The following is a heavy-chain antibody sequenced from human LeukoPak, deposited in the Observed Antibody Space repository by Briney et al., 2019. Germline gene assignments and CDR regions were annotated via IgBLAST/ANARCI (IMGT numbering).Heavy chain of an antibody. Sequence: ASVKVSCKVSGYTLTELSMHWVRQAPGKGLEWMGGFDPEDGETIYAQKFQGRVTMTEDTSTDTAYMELSSLRSEDTAVYYCATDRLGFRYYYYGMDVWGQGTTVTVSS. CDR2: FDPEDGET. CDR3: ATDRLGFRYYYYGMDV. CDR1: GYTLTELS. V-gene: IGHV1-24*01. J-gene: IGHJ6*02. D-gene: IGHD1-26*01.